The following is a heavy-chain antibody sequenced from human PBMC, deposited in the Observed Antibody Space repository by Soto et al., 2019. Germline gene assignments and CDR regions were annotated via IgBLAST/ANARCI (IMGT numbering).Heavy chain of an antibody. D-gene: IGHD3-10*01. CDR2: ISYDGSNK. J-gene: IGHJ4*02. CDR3: ASEAGLWDHGVFYFDY. V-gene: IGHV3-30-3*01. CDR1: GFTFSSYA. Sequence: QVQLVESGGGVVQPGRSLRLSCAASGFTFSSYAMHWVRQAPGKGLEWVAVISYDGSNKYYADSVNGRFTISRDNSKNTLYLQMNSLRAEDTAVYYCASEAGLWDHGVFYFDYWGQGTLVTVSS.